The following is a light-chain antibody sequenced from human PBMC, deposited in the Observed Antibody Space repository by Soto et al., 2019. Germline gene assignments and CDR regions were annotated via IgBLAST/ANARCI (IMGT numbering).Light chain of an antibody. CDR2: STS. J-gene: IGKJ1*01. V-gene: IGKV1-17*03. Sequence: DVQVTQSPSSVSASVGDRFTITCRSSQDLSSWLAWYQQKQGKAPEXXIYSTSSLQSGVPSRFSGSGYGTEFSLTITSLQTEDFATYYCLQHYTYPRTLGQGTQVDI. CDR1: QDLSSW. CDR3: LQHYTYPRT.